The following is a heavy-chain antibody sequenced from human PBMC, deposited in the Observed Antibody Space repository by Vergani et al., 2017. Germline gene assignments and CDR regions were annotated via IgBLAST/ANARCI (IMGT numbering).Heavy chain of an antibody. CDR2: IYHSGST. D-gene: IGHD2-15*01. J-gene: IGHJ6*02. CDR1: GYSISSGYY. CDR3: ARLEWGYGVDV. V-gene: IGHV4-38-2*01. Sequence: QVQLQESGPGLVKPSETLSLTCAVSGYSISSGYYWGWIRQPPGKGLEWIGSIYHSGSTYYNPSLKSRVTISVDTSKNQFSLKLSSVTAADTAVYYCARLEWGYGVDVWGQGTTVTVSS.